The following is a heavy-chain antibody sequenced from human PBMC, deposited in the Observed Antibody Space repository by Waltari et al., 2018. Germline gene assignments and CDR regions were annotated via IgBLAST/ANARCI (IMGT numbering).Heavy chain of an antibody. CDR1: GYTFTGYY. CDR2: INPNSGGT. Sequence: QVQLVQSGAEVKKPGASVKVSCKASGYTFTGYYMHWLRQAPGQGLEWKGWINPNSGGTNYAQNFQGRVTMTRDTSISTAYMELSRLRSDDTAVYYCARDAGYYDSSGPFDYWGQGTLVTVSS. CDR3: ARDAGYYDSSGPFDY. D-gene: IGHD3-22*01. V-gene: IGHV1-2*02. J-gene: IGHJ4*02.